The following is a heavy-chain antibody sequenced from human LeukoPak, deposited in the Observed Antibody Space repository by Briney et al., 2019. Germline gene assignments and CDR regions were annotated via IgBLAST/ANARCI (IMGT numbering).Heavy chain of an antibody. Sequence: SVKVSCKASGGTFSSYAISWVRQAPGQGLEWMGRIIPILGIANYAQKFQGRVTITADKSTSTAYMELSSLRSENTAVYYCIAAAGTAKDWYFDLWGRGTLVTVSS. V-gene: IGHV1-69*04. CDR1: GGTFSSYA. CDR2: IIPILGIA. CDR3: IAAAGTAKDWYFDL. D-gene: IGHD6-13*01. J-gene: IGHJ2*01.